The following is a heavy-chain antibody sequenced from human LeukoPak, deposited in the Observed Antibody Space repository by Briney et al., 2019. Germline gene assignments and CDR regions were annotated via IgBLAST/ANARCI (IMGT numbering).Heavy chain of an antibody. D-gene: IGHD3-3*01. V-gene: IGHV3-48*03. J-gene: IGHJ4*02. Sequence: GGSLRLSCAASGFTFSSYEMNWVRQAPGKGLEWVSYISSSGSTIYNADSVRGRYTISRDNAKNSLYLQMNSLRAEDTAVYYCARGLRFLDYWGQGTLVTVSS. CDR3: ARGLRFLDY. CDR1: GFTFSSYE. CDR2: ISSSGSTI.